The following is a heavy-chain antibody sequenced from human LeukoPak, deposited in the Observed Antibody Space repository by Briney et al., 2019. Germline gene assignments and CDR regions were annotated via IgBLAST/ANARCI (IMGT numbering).Heavy chain of an antibody. CDR3: ARVIFSYFDPFDC. J-gene: IGHJ4*02. D-gene: IGHD3-9*01. CDR1: GFSFSSYW. Sequence: GGSLRLSCAASGFSFSSYWMSWVRKAPGKGLEWVANIKQDGSEKYYVDSVKGRLTISRDNAKSSLYLQMNSLRAEDTAVYYCARVIFSYFDPFDCWGQGTLVTVSS. V-gene: IGHV3-7*01. CDR2: IKQDGSEK.